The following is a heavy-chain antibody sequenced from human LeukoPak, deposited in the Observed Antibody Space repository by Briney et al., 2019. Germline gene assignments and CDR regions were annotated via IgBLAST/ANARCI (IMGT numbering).Heavy chain of an antibody. CDR1: GGTFISYA. J-gene: IGHJ6*02. V-gene: IGHV1-69*04. CDR2: IIPIFGIA. Sequence: SVKVSCRASGGTFISYAISWVRQAPGQGLEWMGRIIPIFGIANYAQKFQGRVTITADKSTSTAYMELSSLRSEDTAVYYCARAGGTERIYYYYGMDVWGQGTTVTVSS. CDR3: ARAGGTERIYYYYGMDV. D-gene: IGHD2/OR15-2a*01.